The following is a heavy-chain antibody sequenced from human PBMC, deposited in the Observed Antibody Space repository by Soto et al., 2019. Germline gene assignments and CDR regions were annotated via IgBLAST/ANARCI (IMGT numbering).Heavy chain of an antibody. V-gene: IGHV4-4*02. CDR1: GGSVRSNSW. CDR3: GCRVEDISYDYYGMDV. D-gene: IGHD2-15*01. Sequence: PSETLSLTCAVSGGSVRSNSWWFWFREPPGKGLEWIGEIHHRESTNLNPSLKSRVTISVDRSKNEFSLKVKSVTAADTAVYYCGCRVEDISYDYYGMDVWGQGTTVTVSS. CDR2: IHHREST. J-gene: IGHJ6*02.